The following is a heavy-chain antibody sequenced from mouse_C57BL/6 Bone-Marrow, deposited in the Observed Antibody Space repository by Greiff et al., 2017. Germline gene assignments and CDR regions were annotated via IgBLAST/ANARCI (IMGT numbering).Heavy chain of an antibody. V-gene: IGHV1-54*01. D-gene: IGHD2-2*01. CDR3: AKTVYYGYDDYYAMDY. CDR2: INPGSGGT. CDR1: GYAFTNYL. J-gene: IGHJ4*01. Sequence: QVQLQQSGAELVRPGTSVKVSCKASGYAFTNYLIEWVKQRPGQGLEWIGVINPGSGGTNYNEKFKGKATLTADKSSSTAYMQLSSLTSEDSAVYFCAKTVYYGYDDYYAMDYWGQGTSVTVSS.